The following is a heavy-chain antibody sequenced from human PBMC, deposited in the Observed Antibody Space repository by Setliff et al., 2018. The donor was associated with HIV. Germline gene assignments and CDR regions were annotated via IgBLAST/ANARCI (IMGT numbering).Heavy chain of an antibody. CDR2: IFHSGNT. D-gene: IGHD3-3*01. J-gene: IGHJ4*02. CDR1: GDSMSSDNYF. V-gene: IGHV4-39*07. CDR3: ASLTTDRFLEWLFVY. Sequence: SETLSLTCTVSGDSMSSDNYFWVWVRQPPGKGLEWMGNIFHSGNTYYSPSLKSRVTLSLDNSKNQFSLKLTSVTAADTAVYYCASLTTDRFLEWLFVYWGQGTLVTVSS.